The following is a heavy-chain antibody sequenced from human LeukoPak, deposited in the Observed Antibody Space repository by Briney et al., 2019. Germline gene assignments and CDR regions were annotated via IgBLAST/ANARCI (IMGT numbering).Heavy chain of an antibody. J-gene: IGHJ4*02. CDR1: GFTFSSYW. Sequence: GGSLRLSCAASGFTFSSYWMSWVRQAPGKGREWVANIKQDGSEKYYVDSVKGRFTISRDNAKNSLYLQRNSLRAEDTAVYYCARAPGFWFGEFFDYWGQGTLVTVSS. D-gene: IGHD3-10*01. CDR2: IKQDGSEK. V-gene: IGHV3-7*03. CDR3: ARAPGFWFGEFFDY.